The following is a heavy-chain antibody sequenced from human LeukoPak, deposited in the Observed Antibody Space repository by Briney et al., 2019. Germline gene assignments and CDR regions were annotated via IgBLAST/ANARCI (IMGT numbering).Heavy chain of an antibody. CDR2: ISSSGSTI. CDR1: GFTFSSYA. D-gene: IGHD3-10*01. Sequence: GGSLRLSCAASGFTFSSYAMSWIRQAPGKGLEWVSYISSSGSTIYYADSVKGRFTISRDNAKNSLYLQMNSLRAEDTAVYYCARDDGGSLWFGELSFDPWGQGTLVTVSS. J-gene: IGHJ5*02. CDR3: ARDDGGSLWFGELSFDP. V-gene: IGHV3-11*01.